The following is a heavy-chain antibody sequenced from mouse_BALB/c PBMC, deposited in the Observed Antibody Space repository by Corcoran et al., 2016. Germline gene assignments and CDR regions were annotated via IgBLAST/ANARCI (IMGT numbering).Heavy chain of an antibody. V-gene: IGHV1S136*01. CDR3: ARRDGKGYFDY. CDR1: GYTFTSYV. Sequence: EVQLQQSGPEMVKPGASVKMCCKASGYTFTSYVMHWVKQKPGQGLEWIGYINPYNDGTKYNEKFKGKATLTSDKSSSTAYMELSSLTSEDSAVYYCARRDGKGYFDYWGQGTTLTVSS. D-gene: IGHD2-1*01. J-gene: IGHJ2*01. CDR2: INPYNDGT.